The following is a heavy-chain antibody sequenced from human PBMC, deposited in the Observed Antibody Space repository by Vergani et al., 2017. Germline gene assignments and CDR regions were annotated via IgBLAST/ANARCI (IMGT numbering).Heavy chain of an antibody. CDR1: GFTSSYYG. J-gene: IGHJ1*01. Sequence: QVHLVESGGGVGQPGRSLRLYCVVSGFTSSYYGMHWVRQAPGKGLEWVAVISYDGTQKYYADSVKGRFTIPRDNSKSTLYLQMNSLRTEDTAVDYCATKSCGTPGCQIGYFREWGQGTLVTVSS. D-gene: IGHD1-1*01. V-gene: IGHV3-30*03. CDR2: ISYDGTQK. CDR3: ATKSCGTPGCQIGYFRE.